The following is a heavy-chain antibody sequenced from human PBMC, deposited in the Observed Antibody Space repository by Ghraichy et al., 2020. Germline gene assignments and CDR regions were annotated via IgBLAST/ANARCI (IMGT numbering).Heavy chain of an antibody. Sequence: SQTLSLTCTDSGDSVSNYYYNWIRQPAGKGLEWIGRIFASGSTHYSPSLMSRVTMSVDASKNQLSLILTSVTAEDTAVDYCVRLGGGTNFGASAFWGQGTMVTVSS. V-gene: IGHV4-4*07. D-gene: IGHD1-7*01. CDR2: IFASGST. CDR3: VRLGGGTNFGASAF. J-gene: IGHJ3*01. CDR1: GDSVSNYY.